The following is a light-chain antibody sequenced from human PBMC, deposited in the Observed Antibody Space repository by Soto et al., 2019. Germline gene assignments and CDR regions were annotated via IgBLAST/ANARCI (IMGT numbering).Light chain of an antibody. Sequence: DIQMTQSPSSLSASVGDRVTITCQADQGISRSLSWYQQKPGMAPKLLIYDASNLETGVPPRFSGSGSGIDFTLTISSLQPEDFGRYYCQQYDDLPFTFGGGTKVDIK. CDR3: QQYDDLPFT. V-gene: IGKV1-33*01. CDR2: DAS. CDR1: QGISRS. J-gene: IGKJ4*01.